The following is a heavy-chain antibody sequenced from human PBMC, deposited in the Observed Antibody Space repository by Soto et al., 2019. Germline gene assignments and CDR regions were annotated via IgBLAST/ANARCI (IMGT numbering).Heavy chain of an antibody. CDR3: ARDRGVDYYYGMDV. CDR2: INPNSGGT. J-gene: IGHJ6*02. Sequence: GASVKVSCKASGYTFTGYYMHWVRQAPGQGLEWMGWINPNSGGTNYAQKFQGWVTMTRDTSISTAYMELSRLRSDDTAVYYCARDRGVDYYYGMDVWGQGTTVTVS. D-gene: IGHD2-15*01. CDR1: GYTFTGYY. V-gene: IGHV1-2*04.